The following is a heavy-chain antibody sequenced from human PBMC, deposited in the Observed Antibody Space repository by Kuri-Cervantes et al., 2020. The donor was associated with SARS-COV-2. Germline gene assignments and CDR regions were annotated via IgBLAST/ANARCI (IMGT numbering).Heavy chain of an antibody. V-gene: IGHV1-46*01. CDR3: ARGGGNNYDFWSGYYGPDYYYYMDV. J-gene: IGHJ6*03. CDR1: GYTFTGYY. CDR2: INPSGGST. D-gene: IGHD3-3*01. Sequence: ASVKVSCKASGYTFTGYYMHWVRQAPGQGLEWMGWINPSGGSTSYAQKFQGRVTMTRDTSTSTVYMELSSLRSEDTAVYYCARGGGNNYDFWSGYYGPDYYYYMDVWGKGTTVTVSS.